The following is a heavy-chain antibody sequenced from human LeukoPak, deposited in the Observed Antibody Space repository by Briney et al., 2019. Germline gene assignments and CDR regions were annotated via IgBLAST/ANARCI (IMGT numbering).Heavy chain of an antibody. V-gene: IGHV3-30-3*01. CDR3: ARDIRAHSTSWSTFAY. Sequence: GGSLRLSCAASGFTFSSYFMHWVRQTPGKGLEWVAVISPDGATTYYADSVKGRFTISRDNPKNTLYLQLNSLTGEDAAVYFCARDIRAHSTSWSTFAYWGQGTVVTVSS. CDR2: ISPDGATT. J-gene: IGHJ4*02. CDR1: GFTFSSYF. D-gene: IGHD6-13*01.